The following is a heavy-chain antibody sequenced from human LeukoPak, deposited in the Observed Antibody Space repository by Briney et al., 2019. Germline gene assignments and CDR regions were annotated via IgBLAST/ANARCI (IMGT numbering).Heavy chain of an antibody. CDR1: GGSFSGYY. D-gene: IGHD5-18*01. CDR2: INHSGST. J-gene: IGHJ2*01. V-gene: IGHV4-34*01. CDR3: ARRFSRYSYGSGWYFDL. Sequence: SETLSLTCAVYGGSFSGYYWSWIRQPPGKGLEWIGEINHSGSTNYNPSLKSRVTISVDTSKNQFSLKLSSVTAADTAVYYCARRFSRYSYGSGWYFDLWGRGTLVTVSS.